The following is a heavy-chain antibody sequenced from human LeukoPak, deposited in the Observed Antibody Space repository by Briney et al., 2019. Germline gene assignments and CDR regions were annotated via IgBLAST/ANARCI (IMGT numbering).Heavy chain of an antibody. CDR1: TLTLNNYW. J-gene: IGHJ4*02. CDR2: IKQVGCEK. V-gene: IGHV3-7*05. D-gene: IGHD6-13*01. Sequence: PGGSLRLPRTASTLTLNNYWMLWVRQAPAKGLEWVANIKQVGCEKYHLDFAKGRFTISRDNAKNSMYLQMKRLRAEDTDVYDCASRAGYTGSWSAFDYWGQGTLVTVSS. CDR3: ASRAGYTGSWSAFDY.